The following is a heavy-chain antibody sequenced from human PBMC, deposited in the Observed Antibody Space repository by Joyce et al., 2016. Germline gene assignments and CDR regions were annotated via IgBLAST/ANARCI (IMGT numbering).Heavy chain of an antibody. V-gene: IGHV1-8*01. J-gene: IGHJ1*01. CDR2: MNPNSGNT. D-gene: IGHD6-13*01. Sequence: VQLVQSGTEVKEPGASVKVSCKTSVYTFTTYDIFWVRQATGQGPEWMGWMNPNSGNTGYGEKFQCRGTMTRDTSIGTAFMELSSLTSDDTAVYFCARGSTSTWFKYLQHWGQGTLVTVSS. CDR1: VYTFTTYD. CDR3: ARGSTSTWFKYLQH.